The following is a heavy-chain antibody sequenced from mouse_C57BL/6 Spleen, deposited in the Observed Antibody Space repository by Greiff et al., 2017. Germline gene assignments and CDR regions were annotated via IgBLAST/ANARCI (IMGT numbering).Heavy chain of an antibody. D-gene: IGHD1-1*01. Sequence: VQLQQSGAELVKPGASVKISCKASGYAFSSYWMNWVKQRPGKGLEWIGQIYPGDGDTNYNGKFKGKATLAADKSSRSAYMQLSSLTSEDSAVYFCARRTTVVAYYFDYWGQGTTLTVSS. CDR1: GYAFSSYW. CDR3: ARRTTVVAYYFDY. CDR2: IYPGDGDT. V-gene: IGHV1-80*01. J-gene: IGHJ2*01.